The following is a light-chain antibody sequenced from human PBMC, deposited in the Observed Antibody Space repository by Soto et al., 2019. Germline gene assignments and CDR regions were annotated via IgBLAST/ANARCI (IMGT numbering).Light chain of an antibody. J-gene: IGLJ1*01. Sequence: QSALTQPASVSGSPGQSITISCTGTSSDVGGYKYVSWYQQHPGKAPKLMIYDVNARPSGVSNRFSGSKSGNTASLTISGLQANDEADYYCSSYTSASTLVFGTGTKLTVL. V-gene: IGLV2-14*01. CDR2: DVN. CDR1: SSDVGGYKY. CDR3: SSYTSASTLV.